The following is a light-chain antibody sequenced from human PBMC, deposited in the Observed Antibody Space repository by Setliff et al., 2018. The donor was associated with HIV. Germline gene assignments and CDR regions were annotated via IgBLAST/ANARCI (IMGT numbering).Light chain of an antibody. J-gene: IGLJ3*02. CDR3: FLSYSGARRV. CDR2: DTS. Sequence: QAVVTQEPSLTVSPRGTVTLTCGSSTGAVTSGHYPYWFQQKPGQAPRTLIYDTSNKHSWTPARFSGSLLGGKAALTLSGAQPEDEAAYYCFLSYSGARRVFGGGTQLTVL. CDR1: TGAVTSGHY. V-gene: IGLV7-46*01.